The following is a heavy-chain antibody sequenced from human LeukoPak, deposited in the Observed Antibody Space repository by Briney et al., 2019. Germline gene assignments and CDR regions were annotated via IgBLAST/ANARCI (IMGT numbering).Heavy chain of an antibody. V-gene: IGHV3-30*18. CDR2: ISYDGSNK. CDR3: AKPLTTKYYFDY. J-gene: IGHJ4*02. CDR1: GFTFSTYG. Sequence: PGRSLRLSCAASGFTFSTYGMHWVRQAPGKGLEWVAVISYDGSNKYYADSVKGRFTISRGNSKNTPYLQMNSLRADDTAVYYCAKPLTTKYYFDYWGQGTLVTVSS. D-gene: IGHD4-17*01.